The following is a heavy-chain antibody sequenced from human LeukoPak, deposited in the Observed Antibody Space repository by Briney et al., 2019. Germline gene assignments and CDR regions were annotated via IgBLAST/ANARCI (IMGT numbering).Heavy chain of an antibody. V-gene: IGHV4-4*02. CDR2: IYHSGRT. D-gene: IGHD6-19*01. J-gene: IGHJ6*03. Sequence: SETLSLTCTVSGGSISSSNWWSWVRQPPGKGLEWIGEIYHSGRTNYNPSLKSRVTISVDKSKNQFSLKLSSVTAADTAVYYCAREGGIVMAGTWGRNSYYMDVWGKGTTVTVSS. CDR1: GGSISSSNW. CDR3: AREGGIVMAGTWGRNSYYMDV.